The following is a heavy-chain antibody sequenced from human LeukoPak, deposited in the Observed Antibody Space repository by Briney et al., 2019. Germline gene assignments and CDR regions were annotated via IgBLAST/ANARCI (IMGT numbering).Heavy chain of an antibody. CDR3: ARAPSGWSDYWYFDL. V-gene: IGHV3-74*01. CDR2: IKSDGTIT. Sequence: GGSLRLSCAASGFTFSSYWMHWVRQAPGKGLVWVSGIKSDGTITHYADSVKGRFTISRDNSKNTLFLQMNSLRAEDTAVYYCARAPSGWSDYWYFDLWGRGTLVTVSS. CDR1: GFTFSSYW. D-gene: IGHD6-19*01. J-gene: IGHJ2*01.